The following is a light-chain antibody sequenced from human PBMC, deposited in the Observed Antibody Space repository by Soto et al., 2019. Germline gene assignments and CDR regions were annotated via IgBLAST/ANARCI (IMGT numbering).Light chain of an antibody. CDR1: QSVSSN. V-gene: IGKV3-15*01. CDR3: QQYNKWPT. J-gene: IGKJ1*01. CDR2: GAS. Sequence: EIVMTQSPATLSVSPGERATLSCRASQSVSSNLAWYQQKPGQAPRLLIYGASTRATGIPARFSGSGSGTEFTLTISSLQSEDFAVYYCQQYNKWPTFGQGTK.